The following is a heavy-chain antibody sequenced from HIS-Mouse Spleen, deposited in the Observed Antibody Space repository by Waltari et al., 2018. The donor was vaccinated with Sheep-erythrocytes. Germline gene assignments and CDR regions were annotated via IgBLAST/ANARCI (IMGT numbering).Heavy chain of an antibody. D-gene: IGHD6-19*01. CDR1: GGSFSGYY. J-gene: IGHJ3*02. V-gene: IGHV4-34*01. CDR2: INHSGST. Sequence: QVQLQQWGAGLLKPSETLSLTCAVYGGSFSGYYWSWIRQPPGKGLEWIREINHSGSTNYNPSLKSRVTISVDTSKNQFSLKLSSVTAADTAVYYCALSVDLAGAFDIWGQGTMVTVSS. CDR3: ALSVDLAGAFDI.